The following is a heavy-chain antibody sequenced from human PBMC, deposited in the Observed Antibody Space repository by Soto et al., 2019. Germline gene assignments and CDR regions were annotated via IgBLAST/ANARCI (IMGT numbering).Heavy chain of an antibody. Sequence: QVPLQESGPRLVRPSGTLSRTCNVSSGSILTANWWRWVRQPPGRGMEWIGEIYHSGSTNYNLSLKGGVTLTVDKSNNRFSLMLSSVAAADTAMYYCARRGGGVVLAATTPFDYWGQGTLVTVSS. V-gene: IGHV4-4*02. D-gene: IGHD2-15*01. CDR3: ARRGGGVVLAATTPFDY. CDR2: IYHSGST. J-gene: IGHJ4*02. CDR1: SGSILTANW.